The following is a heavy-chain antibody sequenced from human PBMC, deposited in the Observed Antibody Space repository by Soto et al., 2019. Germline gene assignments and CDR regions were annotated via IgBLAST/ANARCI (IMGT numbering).Heavy chain of an antibody. CDR3: THRRRDLGYGMAV. Sequence: SCPTLGNPPQTLTLTCTFSWFSLPPRGGGVGWNRQPPGKALEWLALIYWDDDKRYSPSLKSNLTITKDTSKNQVVLTMTNMDPVDTATYYCTHRRRDLGYGMAVWGHGTTVTVSS. V-gene: IGHV2-5*02. J-gene: IGHJ6*02. CDR2: IYWDDDK. CDR1: WFSLPPRGGG. D-gene: IGHD3-16*01.